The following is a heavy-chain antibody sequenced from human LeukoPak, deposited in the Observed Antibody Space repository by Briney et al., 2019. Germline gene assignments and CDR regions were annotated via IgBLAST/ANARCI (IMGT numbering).Heavy chain of an antibody. V-gene: IGHV4-4*09. D-gene: IGHD1-26*01. CDR3: ARQRKRWEFDY. CDR2: IYTSGST. J-gene: IGHJ4*02. CDR1: GGSISSYY. Sequence: SETLSLTCTVSGGSISSYYWSWIRQPPGKGLEWIGYIYTSGSTNYNPSLKSRVTISVDTSKNQFSLKLSSVTAADTAVYYCARQRKRWEFDYWGQGTLVTVSS.